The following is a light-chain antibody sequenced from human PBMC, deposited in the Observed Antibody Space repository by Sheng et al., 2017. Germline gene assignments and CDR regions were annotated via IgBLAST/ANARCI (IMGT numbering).Light chain of an antibody. V-gene: IGKV3-11*01. CDR3: HHFGSSSWT. CDR2: DAS. J-gene: IGKJ1*01. CDR1: QSVNNY. Sequence: EIVLTQSPVTLSLSPGEGATLSCRASQSVNNYLAWYQQKPGQAPRLLIYDASNRAADIPDRFSGSGSGTDFTLTISSLEPEDFATYYCHHFGSSSWTFGQGTKVQIK.